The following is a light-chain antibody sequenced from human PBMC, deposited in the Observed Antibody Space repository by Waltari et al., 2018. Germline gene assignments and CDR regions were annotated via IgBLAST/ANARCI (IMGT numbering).Light chain of an antibody. V-gene: IGKV2-28*01. CDR2: FAS. CDR1: QSLLQSNGYNY. Sequence: IVMTQSPLSLPVTPGEPASISCSSSQSLLQSNGYNYLDWYLQKPGQSPQLLISFASTRASGVPDRFSGSGSGTDFTLKISRVEAEDIGVYYCMQALQTPITFGQGTRLE. J-gene: IGKJ5*01. CDR3: MQALQTPIT.